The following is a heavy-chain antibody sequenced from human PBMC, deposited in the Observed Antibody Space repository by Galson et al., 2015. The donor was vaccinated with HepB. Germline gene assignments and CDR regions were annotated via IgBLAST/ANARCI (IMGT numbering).Heavy chain of an antibody. CDR1: GFTFIRSA. D-gene: IGHD6-19*01. Sequence: SVKVSCKVSGFTFIRSAVQWVRQVRGQRLEWMGWIDVGSGKTNYAQKFQERVTITRDMSTSTAYMELSSPRSEDTAVYYCVTGQRYSSNWGQGTRVTVSS. CDR3: VTGQRYSSN. CDR2: IDVGSGKT. V-gene: IGHV1-58*01. J-gene: IGHJ4*02.